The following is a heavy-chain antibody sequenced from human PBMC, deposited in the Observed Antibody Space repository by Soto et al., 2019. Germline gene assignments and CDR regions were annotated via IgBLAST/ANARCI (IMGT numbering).Heavy chain of an antibody. D-gene: IGHD6-6*01. Sequence: QVQLQESGPGLVKPSGTLSLTCAVSGGSISSSNWWSWVRQPPGKGLEWIGEIYHSGSTNYNPSLNSGSTITGDKSNNQFSVKLSSVTAGDRAVYYCARVSTSSGGVGGFDYWGQGTLVTVSS. V-gene: IGHV4-4*02. CDR3: ARVSTSSGGVGGFDY. CDR2: IYHSGST. CDR1: GGSISSSNW. J-gene: IGHJ4*02.